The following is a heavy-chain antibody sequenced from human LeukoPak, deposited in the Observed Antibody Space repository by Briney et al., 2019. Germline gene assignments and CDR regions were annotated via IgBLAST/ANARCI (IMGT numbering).Heavy chain of an antibody. J-gene: IGHJ4*02. CDR2: IYYTGGT. V-gene: IGHV4-59*08. CDR1: GGSIGSDY. Sequence: SETLSLTCTVSGGSIGSDYWTWIRQPPGKGLEYIGYIYYTGGTNYNPSLKSRVTISVDTSKNQFSLKLSSVTAADAAVYFCAKYGNSGWVIDNWGQGTLVTVSS. CDR3: AKYGNSGWVIDN. D-gene: IGHD6-19*01.